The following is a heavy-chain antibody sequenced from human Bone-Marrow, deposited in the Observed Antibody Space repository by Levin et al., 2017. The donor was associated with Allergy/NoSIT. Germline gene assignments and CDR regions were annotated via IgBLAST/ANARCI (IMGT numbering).Heavy chain of an antibody. CDR2: MSPISNRT. CDR3: VRVKYGADYVALGMDV. CDR1: GYSFTNYF. D-gene: IGHD2-21*01. Sequence: GGSLRLSCKASGYSFTNYFLHWIRQAPGQGLEWVGIMSPISNRTTFAQKFQGRVAMTRDTSATTVYMELSSLTSEDTAVYFCVRVKYGADYVALGMDVWGRGTTVTVSS. J-gene: IGHJ6*02. V-gene: IGHV1-46*01.